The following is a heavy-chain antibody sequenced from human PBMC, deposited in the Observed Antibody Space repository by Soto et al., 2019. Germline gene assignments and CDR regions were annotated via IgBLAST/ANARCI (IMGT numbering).Heavy chain of an antibody. D-gene: IGHD6-19*01. V-gene: IGHV1-18*04. CDR2: ISTYNGNT. CDR1: GYTFTDYG. CDR3: AREEGISDWHAFDY. Sequence: GASVKVSCKDSGYTFTDYGISWVRQAPGQGLEWMGWISTYNGNTIYAQKIQGRVTMTTDTSTSTAYVELRSLRSDDTAVYYCAREEGISDWHAFDYWGQGTLVTVSS. J-gene: IGHJ4*02.